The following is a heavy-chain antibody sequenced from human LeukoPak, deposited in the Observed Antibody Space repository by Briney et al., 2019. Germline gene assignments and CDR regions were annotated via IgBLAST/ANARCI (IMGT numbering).Heavy chain of an antibody. Sequence: ASPKVSCTVSGYTLTELSMHWVRQAPGKGLERMVGFDPEDGETTYAQNFQGRVTMTEDTSTDTAYMELSSLRSEDTAVYYCATFTHRRDSGLQVTIFGPTGFDPWGQGTLVTVS. CDR1: GYTLTELS. CDR3: ATFTHRRDSGLQVTIFGPTGFDP. D-gene: IGHD3-3*01. CDR2: FDPEDGET. J-gene: IGHJ5*02. V-gene: IGHV1-24*01.